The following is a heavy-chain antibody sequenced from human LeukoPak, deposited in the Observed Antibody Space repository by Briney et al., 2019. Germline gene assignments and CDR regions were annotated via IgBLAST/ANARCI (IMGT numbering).Heavy chain of an antibody. D-gene: IGHD2-2*01. CDR3: ARGITYCSSTSCPLGY. V-gene: IGHV4-34*01. Sequence: SETLSLTCAVYGGSFSGYYWSWIRQPPGKGLECIGEINHSGSTNYNPSLKSRVTISVDTSKNQFSLKLSSVTAADTAVYYCARGITYCSSTSCPLGYWGQGTLVTVSS. J-gene: IGHJ4*02. CDR1: GGSFSGYY. CDR2: INHSGST.